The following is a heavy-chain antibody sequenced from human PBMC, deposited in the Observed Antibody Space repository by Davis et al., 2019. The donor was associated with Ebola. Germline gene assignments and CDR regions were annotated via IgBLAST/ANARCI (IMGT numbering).Heavy chain of an antibody. Sequence: TRYSPSFQGQVTISADKSINTAYLQWDNLEASDTAVYYCARRGGAAALDYWGQGTLVTVSS. CDR3: ARRGGAAALDY. CDR2: T. D-gene: IGHD3-10*01. J-gene: IGHJ4*02. V-gene: IGHV5-51*01.